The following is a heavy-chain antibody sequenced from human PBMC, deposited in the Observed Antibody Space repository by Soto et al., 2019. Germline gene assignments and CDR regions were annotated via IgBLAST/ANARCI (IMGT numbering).Heavy chain of an antibody. D-gene: IGHD3-10*01. J-gene: IGHJ4*02. V-gene: IGHV1-18*04. CDR3: ARDAAGGSGSYSGPSDY. CDR2: ISAYNGNT. CDR1: GYTFTSYG. Sequence: ASVKVSCKASGYTFTSYGISWVRQAPGQGLEWMGWISAYNGNTNYAQKLQGRVTMTTDTSTSTAYMELRSLRSDDTAVYYCARDAAGGSGSYSGPSDYWGQGTLVTVSS.